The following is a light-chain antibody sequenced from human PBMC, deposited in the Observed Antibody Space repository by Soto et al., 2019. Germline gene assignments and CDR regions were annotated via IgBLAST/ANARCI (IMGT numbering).Light chain of an antibody. J-gene: IGKJ1*01. CDR1: QTISSW. V-gene: IGKV1-5*03. Sequence: DIQMTQSPSTLSASVGDTVTVTFRASQTISSWLAWYQQKPGKAPKLLIYKASTLKSGVPSRFSGSGSGTEFTLTISSLQPDDFATYYCQHYNSYSEAFGQGTTGDIK. CDR2: KAS. CDR3: QHYNSYSEA.